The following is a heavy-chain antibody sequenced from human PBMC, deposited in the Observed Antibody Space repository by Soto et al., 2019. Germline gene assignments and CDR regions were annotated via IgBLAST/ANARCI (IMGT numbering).Heavy chain of an antibody. Sequence: VGSLRLSCAVSGFTFNSYGMSWVRQAPGKGLERVSAISASGGSRYYADSVKGRFTISRDNSKNTLFLQMNSLSAEDTAVYYCARRYYYDGSGPYGMDVWGQGTTVTVS. CDR3: ARRYYYDGSGPYGMDV. J-gene: IGHJ6*02. CDR2: ISASGGSR. D-gene: IGHD3-22*01. V-gene: IGHV3-23*01. CDR1: GFTFNSYG.